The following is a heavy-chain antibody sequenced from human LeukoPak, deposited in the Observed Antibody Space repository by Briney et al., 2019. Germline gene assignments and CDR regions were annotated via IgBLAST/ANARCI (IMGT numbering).Heavy chain of an antibody. CDR1: GFTFSSYA. CDR3: AKSHIVVVVAATGNWFDP. V-gene: IGHV3-23*01. Sequence: PGGSLRLSCAASGFTFSSYAMSWVRQAPGKGLEWVSAISGSGGSTYYADSVKGRFTTSRDNSKNTLYLQMNSLRAEDTAVYYCAKSHIVVVVAATGNWFDPWGQGTLVTVSS. J-gene: IGHJ5*02. D-gene: IGHD2-15*01. CDR2: ISGSGGST.